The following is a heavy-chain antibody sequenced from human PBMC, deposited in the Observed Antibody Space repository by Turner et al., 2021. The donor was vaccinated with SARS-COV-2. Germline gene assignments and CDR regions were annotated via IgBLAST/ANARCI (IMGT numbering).Heavy chain of an antibody. J-gene: IGHJ3*02. V-gene: IGHV3-30*18. Sequence: QVQLVESGGGVVQPGRSLRLSCAASGFTFSSYGMHWVRQAPGKGLEWVAVISYDGSNKYHADSVKGRFTISRDNSKNTLYLQMNSLRAEDTAVYYCAKGWLQSGDAFDIWGQGTMVTISS. D-gene: IGHD5-12*01. CDR2: ISYDGSNK. CDR3: AKGWLQSGDAFDI. CDR1: GFTFSSYG.